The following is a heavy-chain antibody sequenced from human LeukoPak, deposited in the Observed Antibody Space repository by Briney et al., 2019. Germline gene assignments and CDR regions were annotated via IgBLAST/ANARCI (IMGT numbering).Heavy chain of an antibody. V-gene: IGHV4-59*08. CDR2: IYYSGST. D-gene: IGHD6-19*01. J-gene: IGHJ4*02. CDR3: ARQGAVAGRFDY. Sequence: SETLSLTCTVSGGSISSYYWSWIRQPPGKGLEWIGYIYYSGSTNYNPSLMSRVTISVDTSKNQFSLKLSSVTAADTAVYYCARQGAVAGRFDYWGQGTLVTVSS. CDR1: GGSISSYY.